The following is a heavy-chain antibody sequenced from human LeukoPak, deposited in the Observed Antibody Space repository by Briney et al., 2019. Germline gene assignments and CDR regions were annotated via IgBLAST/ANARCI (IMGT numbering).Heavy chain of an antibody. V-gene: IGHV3-21*06. CDR2: TDKCGRYV. CDR1: GFTFSNYG. Sequence: GGSLRLSCAASGFTFSNYGMNWVRQAPGKGLEWVSFTDKCGRYVYYGDSVKGRFTISRDNAKNLLFLQMNGLRAEDTALYYCARGRSITLLRGVAMSNGFDIWGQGAMVAVS. CDR3: ARGRSITLLRGVAMSNGFDI. J-gene: IGHJ3*02. D-gene: IGHD3-10*01.